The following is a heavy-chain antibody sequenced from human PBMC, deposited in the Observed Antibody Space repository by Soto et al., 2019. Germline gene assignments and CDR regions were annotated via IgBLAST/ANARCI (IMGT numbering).Heavy chain of an antibody. Sequence: GGSLRLSCAASGFTFSNYNMNWVRQAPGKGLEWVSSITSSSSYIYYADSVKGRFTISRDNAKNSLYVQMNSLRAEDTAVYYCARDFFAMIVVEERANAFDIWGQGTMVTVSS. CDR1: GFTFSNYN. CDR3: ARDFFAMIVVEERANAFDI. V-gene: IGHV3-21*01. D-gene: IGHD3-22*01. CDR2: ITSSSSYI. J-gene: IGHJ3*02.